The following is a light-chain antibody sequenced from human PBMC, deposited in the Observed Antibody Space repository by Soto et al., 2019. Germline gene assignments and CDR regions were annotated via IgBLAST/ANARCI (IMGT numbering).Light chain of an antibody. V-gene: IGLV1-44*01. CDR2: NNN. J-gene: IGLJ2*01. Sequence: QSVLTQPPSASGTPGQRVTISCSGSISNIGSNAVNWYQQLPGTAPKLLVYNNNQRPSGVPDRFSGSKSGTSASLAISGLQSADEADYYCAAWDDSLNGPVFGGGTKVT. CDR1: ISNIGSNA. CDR3: AAWDDSLNGPV.